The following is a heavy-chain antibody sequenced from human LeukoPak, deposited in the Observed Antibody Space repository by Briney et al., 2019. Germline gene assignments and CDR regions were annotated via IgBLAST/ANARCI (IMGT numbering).Heavy chain of an antibody. D-gene: IGHD3-3*01. CDR1: GYSISSGYY. CDR2: IYHSGST. Sequence: SETLSLTCAVSGYSISSGYYWGWIRQPPGKGLEWIGGIYHSGSTYYNPSLKSRVTISVDTSKNQFSLKLSSVTAADTAVYYCARDPGGYYDFWSGYLSATMDVWGKGTTVTVSS. CDR3: ARDPGGYYDFWSGYLSATMDV. J-gene: IGHJ6*03. V-gene: IGHV4-38-2*02.